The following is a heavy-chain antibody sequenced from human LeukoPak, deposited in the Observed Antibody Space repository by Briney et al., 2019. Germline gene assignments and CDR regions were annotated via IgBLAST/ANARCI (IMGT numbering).Heavy chain of an antibody. J-gene: IGHJ4*02. D-gene: IGHD6-13*01. CDR3: ARQDSSWTGY. CDR1: GYIFTSYW. V-gene: IGHV5-10-1*01. CDR2: IVPSDSYT. Sequence: GESLMISCKGSGYIFTSYWISWVRQLPAKGLEWMGTIVPSDSYTNYIPSFQGHVTISADKPTSTAYLQWSSLKASDTAMYYCARQDSSWTGYWGQGTLVTVSS.